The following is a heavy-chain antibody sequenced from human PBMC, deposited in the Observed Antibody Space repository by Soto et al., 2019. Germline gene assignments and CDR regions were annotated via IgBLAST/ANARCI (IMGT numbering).Heavy chain of an antibody. CDR2: IYHSGST. D-gene: IGHD3-10*01. V-gene: IGHV4-4*02. CDR1: GGSISSSNW. CDR3: ARASYGSGSYWSGSYYYGMDV. J-gene: IGHJ6*02. Sequence: SETLSLTCAVSGGSISSSNWWSWVRQPPGKGLEWIGEIYHSGSTNYNPSLKSRVTISVDKSKNQFSLKLSSVTAADTAVYYCARASYGSGSYWSGSYYYGMDVWGQGTTVTVSS.